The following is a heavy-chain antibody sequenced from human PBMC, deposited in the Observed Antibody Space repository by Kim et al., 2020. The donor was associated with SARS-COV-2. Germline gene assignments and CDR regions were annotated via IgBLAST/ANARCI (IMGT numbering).Heavy chain of an antibody. V-gene: IGHV4-34*01. D-gene: IGHD3-22*01. J-gene: IGHJ4*02. Sequence: SETLSLTCAVYGGSFSGYYWSWIRQPPGKGLEWIGEINHSGSTNYNPSLKSRVTISVDTSKNQFSLKLSSVTAADTAVYYCARGLDSSGYLFDYWGQGTL. CDR3: ARGLDSSGYLFDY. CDR2: INHSGST. CDR1: GGSFSGYY.